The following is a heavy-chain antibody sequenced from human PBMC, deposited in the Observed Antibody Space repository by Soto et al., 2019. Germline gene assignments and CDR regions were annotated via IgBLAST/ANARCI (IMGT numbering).Heavy chain of an antibody. V-gene: IGHV4-34*01. CDR2: INHSGST. J-gene: IGHJ4*02. CDR1: GGSFSGYY. CDR3: ARGGVRGSGSYYRPGPPYFDY. D-gene: IGHD3-10*01. Sequence: SQTLSLTCAVSGGSFSGYYWSWIRQPPGKGLEWIGEINHSGSTNYNPSLKSGVTISVDTSKNQFSLKLSPVTAADTAVYYCARGGVRGSGSYYRPGPPYFDYWGQGTLVTVSS.